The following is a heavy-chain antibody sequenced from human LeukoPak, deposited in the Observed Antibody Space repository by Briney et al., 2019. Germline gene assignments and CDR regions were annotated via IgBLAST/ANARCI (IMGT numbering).Heavy chain of an antibody. CDR3: AADGEYAFLV. CDR1: GLTFHNTW. CDR2: IINDGITT. V-gene: IGHV3-74*01. Sequence: GGALRLSCAASGLTFHNTWMHWIRQAPGKGLVWVSRIINDGITTTYADSVKGRFTISRDNAKKTVYLQMNSLRADDTAVYYCAADGEYAFLVWGQGTMVTVS. D-gene: IGHD2/OR15-2a*01. J-gene: IGHJ3*01.